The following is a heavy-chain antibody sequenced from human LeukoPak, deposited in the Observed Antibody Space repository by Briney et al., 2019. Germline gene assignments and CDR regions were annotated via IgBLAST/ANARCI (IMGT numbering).Heavy chain of an antibody. CDR1: GGSFGGYY. D-gene: IGHD6-13*01. V-gene: IGHV4-34*01. CDR2: INHSGST. CDR3: ARDRGSSWFDY. Sequence: SETLSLTCAVYGGSFGGYYWSWIRQPPGKGLEWIGEINHSGSTNYNPSLKSRVTISVDTSKNQFSLKLSSVTAADTAVYYCARDRGSSWFDYWGQGTLVTVSS. J-gene: IGHJ4*02.